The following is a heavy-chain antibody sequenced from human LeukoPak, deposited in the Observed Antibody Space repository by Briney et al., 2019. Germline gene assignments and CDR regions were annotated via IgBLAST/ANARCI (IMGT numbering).Heavy chain of an antibody. D-gene: IGHD3-22*01. CDR2: IKQDGSEK. V-gene: IGHV3-7*01. CDR3: ARFDSSGYYYFDY. CDR1: GFTFSSYW. Sequence: PGGSLRLSCAASGFTFSSYWMSWVRQAAGKGLEWVANIKQDGSEKYYVDSVKGRFTISRDNAKNSLYLQMNSLRAEDTAVYYCARFDSSGYYYFDYWGQGTLVTVSS. J-gene: IGHJ4*02.